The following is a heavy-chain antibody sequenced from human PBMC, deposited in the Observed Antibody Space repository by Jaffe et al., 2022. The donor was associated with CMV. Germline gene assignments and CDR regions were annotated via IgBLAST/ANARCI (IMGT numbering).Heavy chain of an antibody. Sequence: QVQLVESGGGVVQPGRSLRLSCAASGFTFSSYGMHWVRQAPGKGLEWVAIIWYDGSNKYYADSVKGRFTISRDNSKNTLYLQMDSLRIEDTAIYYCARDDAIFGVDLYWYFDLWGRGTLVTVSS. CDR2: IWYDGSNK. V-gene: IGHV3-33*01. CDR3: ARDDAIFGVDLYWYFDL. CDR1: GFTFSSYG. D-gene: IGHD3-3*01. J-gene: IGHJ2*01.